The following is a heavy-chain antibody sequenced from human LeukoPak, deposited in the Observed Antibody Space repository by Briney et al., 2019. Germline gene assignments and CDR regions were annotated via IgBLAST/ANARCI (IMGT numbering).Heavy chain of an antibody. CDR2: IYSGGST. CDR3: AKQGVAGIVYYFDY. CDR1: GFTVSSNY. Sequence: GGSLRLSCAASGFTVSSNYMSWVRQAPGKGLEWVSVIYSGGSTYYADSVKGRFTISRDNSKNTLYLQMNSLRAEDTAVYYCAKQGVAGIVYYFDYWGQGTLVTVSS. D-gene: IGHD6-19*01. V-gene: IGHV3-53*01. J-gene: IGHJ4*02.